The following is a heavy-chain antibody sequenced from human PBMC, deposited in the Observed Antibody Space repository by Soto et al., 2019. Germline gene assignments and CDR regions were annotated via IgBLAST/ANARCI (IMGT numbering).Heavy chain of an antibody. CDR1: GASISGSSYY. J-gene: IGHJ4*02. CDR3: ARQPYRSVAAMV. Sequence: PSETLSLTCTVSGASISGSSYYWGWIRQAPGKGLEWIGNVYDSGTTYYNPSLKSRVTISVDTSNNQFSLKLSSVTAADTAVYYCARQPYRSVAAMVWGQGPPVTVSS. V-gene: IGHV4-39*01. D-gene: IGHD6-6*01. CDR2: VYDSGTT.